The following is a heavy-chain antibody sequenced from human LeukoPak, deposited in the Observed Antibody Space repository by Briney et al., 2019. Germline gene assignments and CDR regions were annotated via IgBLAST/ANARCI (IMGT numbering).Heavy chain of an antibody. CDR3: AKDLSAVAGPFDY. D-gene: IGHD6-19*01. J-gene: IGHJ4*02. Sequence: PGGSLRLSCAASGFTFSSYSMNWVRQAPGKGLEWVSAISGSGGSTYYADSVKGRFTISRDNSKNTLYLQMNSLRAEDTAVYYCAKDLSAVAGPFDYWGQGTLVTVSS. V-gene: IGHV3-23*01. CDR1: GFTFSSYS. CDR2: ISGSGGST.